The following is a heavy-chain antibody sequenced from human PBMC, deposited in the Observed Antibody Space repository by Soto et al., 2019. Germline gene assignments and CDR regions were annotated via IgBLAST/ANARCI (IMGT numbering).Heavy chain of an antibody. V-gene: IGHV1-18*01. CDR2: ISTNDGNT. CDR3: SSGGGRGSYIY. Sequence: QAQLVQSGAELKKPGASVRVSCKASGYTFTTYGITWVRQAPGQGLEWMGWISTNDGNTNYAQKVQGRVTMTTDTSTSTAYMELRSLRSDGPAVYYCSSGGGRGSYIYWGQGTQVTVSS. CDR1: GYTFTTYG. J-gene: IGHJ4*02. D-gene: IGHD1-26*01.